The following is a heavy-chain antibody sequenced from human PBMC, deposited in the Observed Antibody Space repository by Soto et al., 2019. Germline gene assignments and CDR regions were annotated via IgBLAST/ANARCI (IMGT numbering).Heavy chain of an antibody. D-gene: IGHD1-26*01. J-gene: IGHJ4*02. V-gene: IGHV3-72*01. CDR2: IQNKANSYTT. CDR3: ARVSLVGPSGGRYFDY. Sequence: EVQLVESGGGLVQPGGSLRLSCAASGFTFSAHYMDWVRQAPGKGLEWVGRIQNKANSYTTEYAASVEGRFTSSREGSQNSLYLQMNSLKTEDTAVYYCARVSLVGPSGGRYFDYWGQGSQVAVSS. CDR1: GFTFSAHY.